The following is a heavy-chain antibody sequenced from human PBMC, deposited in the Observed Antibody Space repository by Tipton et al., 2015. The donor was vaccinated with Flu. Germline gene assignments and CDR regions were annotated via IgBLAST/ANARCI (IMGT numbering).Heavy chain of an antibody. J-gene: IGHJ5*02. CDR2: IYHSGST. D-gene: IGHD1-1*01. CDR3: ATKDWNRSDWRHH. CDR1: GYSISSGYY. Sequence: TLSLTCTVSGYSISSGYYWGWIRQPPGKGLEWIGSIYHSGSTYYNSSLKSRVTISVDTSKNQFSLTVIAVTAADTAVYYCATKDWNRSDWRHHWGQGTLVTVSS. V-gene: IGHV4-38-2*02.